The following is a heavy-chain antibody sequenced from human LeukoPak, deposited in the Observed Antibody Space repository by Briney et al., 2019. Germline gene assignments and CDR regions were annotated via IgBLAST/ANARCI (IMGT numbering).Heavy chain of an antibody. D-gene: IGHD6-19*01. CDR2: INPNTGAT. V-gene: IGHV1-2*02. Sequence: ASVKDSCKASGYTLTGYYLHWVRQAPGQGLEWMGWINPNTGATHSAQKFQGRITMTRDTSISTAYMDLSRLRSDDTAVYYCARDRVGSGWPRPYYFEVWGQGTLVTVSS. CDR1: GYTLTGYY. J-gene: IGHJ4*02. CDR3: ARDRVGSGWPRPYYFEV.